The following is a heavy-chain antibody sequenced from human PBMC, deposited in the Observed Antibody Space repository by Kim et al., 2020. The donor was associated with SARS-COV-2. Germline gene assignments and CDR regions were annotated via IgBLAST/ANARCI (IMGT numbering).Heavy chain of an antibody. CDR3: ARGGHGSTVSLFDS. V-gene: IGHV6-1*01. CDR2: TYYRSKWYS. J-gene: IGHJ5*01. CDR1: GDSVSSNIGS. D-gene: IGHD2-15*01. Sequence: SQTLSLTCAISGDSVSSNIGSWNWIRQSPSRGLEWLGRTYYRSKWYSDSAVSVRGRITINQDTSKNQFSLHLNSVTPEDTALYYCARGGHGSTVSLFDSWGQGSLVIVSS.